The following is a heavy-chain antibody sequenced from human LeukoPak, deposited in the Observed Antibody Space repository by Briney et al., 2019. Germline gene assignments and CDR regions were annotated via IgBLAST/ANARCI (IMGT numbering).Heavy chain of an antibody. Sequence: GGSLRLSCAASGFTFSSYSMNWVRQAPGKGLEWVSSISSSSSYIYYADSVKGRFTISRDNAKSSLYLQMNSLRAEDTAVYYCARVDSSGYFHFDYWGQGTLVTVSS. CDR2: ISSSSSYI. J-gene: IGHJ4*02. D-gene: IGHD3-22*01. CDR3: ARVDSSGYFHFDY. V-gene: IGHV3-21*01. CDR1: GFTFSSYS.